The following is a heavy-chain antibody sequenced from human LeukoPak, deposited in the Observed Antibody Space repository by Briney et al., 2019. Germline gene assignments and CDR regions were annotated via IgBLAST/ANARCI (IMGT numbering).Heavy chain of an antibody. V-gene: IGHV3-23*01. D-gene: IGHD3-10*01. CDR3: AKGPRGVINDAFDI. Sequence: GGSLRLSCAASAFAFRSYVMTWVRQAPGKGLEWVSAISGSGGSTYYADSVKGRFTISRDNSKNTLYLEMNSLRAEDTAVYYCAKGPRGVINDAFDIWGQGTMVTVSS. CDR1: AFAFRSYV. J-gene: IGHJ3*02. CDR2: ISGSGGST.